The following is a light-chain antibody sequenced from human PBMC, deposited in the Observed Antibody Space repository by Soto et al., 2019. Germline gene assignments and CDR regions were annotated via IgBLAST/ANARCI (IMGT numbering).Light chain of an antibody. CDR1: QTISSG. V-gene: IGKV1-5*03. Sequence: DIQMTQSPSTLSGAVGDGVSITCRASQTISSGLAWYQQKPGKAPKLLIYKASTLKSGVPSRFSGSGSGTEFTLTISSLQPDDFATYYCQHYNSYSEAFGQGTKVDIK. CDR3: QHYNSYSEA. CDR2: KAS. J-gene: IGKJ1*01.